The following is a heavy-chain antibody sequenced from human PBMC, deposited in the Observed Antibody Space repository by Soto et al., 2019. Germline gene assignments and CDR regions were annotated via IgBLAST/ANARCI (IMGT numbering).Heavy chain of an antibody. CDR3: ARDQDFWSGFYYYYYGMDV. CDR1: GGTFSSYA. Sequence: QVQLVQSGAEVKKPGSSVKVSCKASGGTFSSYAISWVRQAPGQGLEWMGGIIPIFGTANYAQKFQGRVTITADKSTSTAYMELSSLRSEDTAVYYCARDQDFWSGFYYYYYGMDVWGQGTTVTVSS. CDR2: IIPIFGTA. D-gene: IGHD3-3*01. V-gene: IGHV1-69*06. J-gene: IGHJ6*02.